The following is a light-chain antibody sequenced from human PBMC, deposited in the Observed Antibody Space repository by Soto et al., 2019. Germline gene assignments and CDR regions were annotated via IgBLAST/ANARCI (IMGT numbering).Light chain of an antibody. J-gene: IGKJ4*01. CDR2: DAA. CDR3: QQYNSYSLT. V-gene: IGKV1-5*01. Sequence: DIQMTQSPSTLSASVVDRVTITCRASQSISSWLAWYQQKPGKAPKLLIYDAAILQSAVPSRFSGSGSGTEFTLTISILQPDDFATYDCQQYNSYSLTFGGGTKVEIK. CDR1: QSISSW.